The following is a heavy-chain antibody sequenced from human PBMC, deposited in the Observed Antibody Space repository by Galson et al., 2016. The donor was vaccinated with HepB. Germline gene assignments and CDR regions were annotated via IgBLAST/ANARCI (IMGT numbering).Heavy chain of an antibody. D-gene: IGHD3-10*01. J-gene: IGHJ4*02. CDR1: GFFLNTYA. CDR3: ARSLLWFGESVFDS. CDR2: INNNGDTV. V-gene: IGHV3-48*03. Sequence: SLRLSCAASGFFLNTYAIHWVRQAPGKGLEWISYINNNGDTVYYADSVKGRFTISRDNAKNSLYLQMNSLRAEDTAVYYCARSLLWFGESVFDSWGQGTLVTVSS.